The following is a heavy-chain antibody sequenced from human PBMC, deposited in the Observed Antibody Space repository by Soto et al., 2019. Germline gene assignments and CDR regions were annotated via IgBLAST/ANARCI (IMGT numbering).Heavy chain of an antibody. V-gene: IGHV1-3*01. CDR3: AKVVGVRPATYSGMDV. D-gene: IGHD2-21*01. CDR2: MNAGTGNK. Sequence: GASVKVSCKAFGYTFENYVIHWVRQAPGHGLEWLGYMNAGTGNKKSSHLFQDRVTLTRDISATTAYLELSGLRSDDTAIYYCAKVVGVRPATYSGMDVWGPGTRVTVSS. CDR1: GYTFENYV. J-gene: IGHJ6*02.